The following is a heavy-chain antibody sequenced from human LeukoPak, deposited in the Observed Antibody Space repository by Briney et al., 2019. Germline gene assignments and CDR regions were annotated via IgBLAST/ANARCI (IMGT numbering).Heavy chain of an antibody. J-gene: IGHJ6*02. CDR1: GFTFTTYW. V-gene: IGHV3-74*01. D-gene: IGHD5-18*01. Sequence: GGSLRLSCAASGFTFTTYWMHWVRQAPGKGLVWVSHINSDGGNTSYADSVKGRFTISRDNAKNTLYLQMNSLRAEDTAVYYCARDAVDTANAVWGQGTTVTVSS. CDR3: ARDAVDTANAV. CDR2: INSDGGNT.